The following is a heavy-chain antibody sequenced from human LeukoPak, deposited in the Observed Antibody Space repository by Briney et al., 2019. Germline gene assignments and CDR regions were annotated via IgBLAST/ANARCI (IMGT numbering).Heavy chain of an antibody. CDR3: ARGRYYYDSSGYYPNWFDP. D-gene: IGHD3-22*01. V-gene: IGHV4-30-4*01. J-gene: IGHJ5*02. CDR1: GGSISSGDYY. CDR2: IYYSGST. Sequence: SETLSLTCTVSGGSISSGDYYWSWIRQPPGKGLEWLGYIYYSGSTYYNPSLKSRVTISVDTSKNQFSLKLSSVTAADTAVYYCARGRYYYDSSGYYPNWFDPWGQGTLVTVSS.